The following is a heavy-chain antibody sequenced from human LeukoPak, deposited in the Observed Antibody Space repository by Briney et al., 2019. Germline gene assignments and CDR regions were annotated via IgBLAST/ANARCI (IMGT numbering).Heavy chain of an antibody. V-gene: IGHV4-39*07. CDR3: ARDIARGDAFDI. CDR1: GGSISSYH. Sequence: SETLSLTCTVSGGSISSYHWGWIRQPPGKGLEWIGSIYYSGSTYYNPSLKSRVTISVDTSKNQFSLKLSSVTAADTAVYYCARDIARGDAFDIWGQGTMVIVSS. J-gene: IGHJ3*02. CDR2: IYYSGST. D-gene: IGHD3-10*01.